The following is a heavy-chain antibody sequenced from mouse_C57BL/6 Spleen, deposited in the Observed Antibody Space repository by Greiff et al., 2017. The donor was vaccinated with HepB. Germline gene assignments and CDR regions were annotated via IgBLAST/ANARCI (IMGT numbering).Heavy chain of an antibody. CDR2: IYPGDGDT. J-gene: IGHJ3*01. CDR3: ARSALTGKGFAY. CDR1: GYAFSSYW. D-gene: IGHD4-1*01. Sequence: VQLVESGAELVKPGASVKISCKASGYAFSSYWMNWVKQRPGKGLEWIGQIYPGDGDTTYNGKFKGKATLTADKSSSTAYMQLSSLTSEDSAVFCCARSALTGKGFAYWGQGTLVTVSA. V-gene: IGHV1-80*01.